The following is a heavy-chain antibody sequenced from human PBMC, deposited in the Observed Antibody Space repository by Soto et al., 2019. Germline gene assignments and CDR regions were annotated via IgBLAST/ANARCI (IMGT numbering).Heavy chain of an antibody. V-gene: IGHV3-30*04. J-gene: IGHJ5*02. CDR1: GFTFSSYA. CDR2: VSYDGSIE. CDR3: AKDLYYYDFSLDDS. Sequence: EHLVESGGGVVQPGRSLRLSCTGSGFTFSSYAMHWVRLAPGKGLEWVAVVSYDGSIENYADSVRGRFTISRDNSKNMVFLQMNSLRVEDTAVYYCAKDLYYYDFSLDDSWGQGTLVTVSS. D-gene: IGHD3-16*01.